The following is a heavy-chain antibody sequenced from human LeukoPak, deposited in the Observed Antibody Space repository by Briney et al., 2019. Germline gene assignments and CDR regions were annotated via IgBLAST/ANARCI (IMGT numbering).Heavy chain of an antibody. D-gene: IGHD2-2*01. CDR3: AKASVVVPAALYDY. CDR2: ISGSGGST. V-gene: IGHV3-23*01. CDR1: GFTFSSYA. Sequence: GGPLRLSCAASGFTFSSYAMSWVRQAPGKGLEWVSAISGSGGSTYYADSVKGRFTISRDNSKNTLYLQMNSLRAEDTAVYYCAKASVVVPAALYDYWGQGTLVTVSS. J-gene: IGHJ4*02.